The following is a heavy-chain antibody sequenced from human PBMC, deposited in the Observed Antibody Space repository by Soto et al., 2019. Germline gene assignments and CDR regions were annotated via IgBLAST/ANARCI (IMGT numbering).Heavy chain of an antibody. V-gene: IGHV4-59*01. CDR1: GGSISSYY. CDR3: AYCGYYSSSWFPDY. CDR2: IYDSGST. J-gene: IGHJ4*02. Sequence: SETLSLTCTVSGGSISSYYWIWIRQPPGKGLEWIGYIYDSGSTNYNPSLKSRVTISVDTSKNQVVLTMTNMDSVDTATYYCAYCGYYSSSWFPDYWGQGTLVTVS. D-gene: IGHD6-13*01.